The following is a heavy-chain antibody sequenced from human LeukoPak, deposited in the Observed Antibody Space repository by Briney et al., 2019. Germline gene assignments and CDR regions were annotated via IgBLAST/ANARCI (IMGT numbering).Heavy chain of an antibody. Sequence: SQTLSLTCAISGDSVSSNSAAWNWIRQSPSRGLEWLGRTYYRSKWYNDYAVSVKSRITINPDTSKNQFSLQLNSVTPEDTAVYYCARDSLTGVSSSWFWRSYFDYWGQGTLVTVSS. V-gene: IGHV6-1*01. CDR2: TYYRSKWYN. J-gene: IGHJ4*02. CDR3: ARDSLTGVSSSWFWRSYFDY. D-gene: IGHD6-13*01. CDR1: GDSVSSNSAA.